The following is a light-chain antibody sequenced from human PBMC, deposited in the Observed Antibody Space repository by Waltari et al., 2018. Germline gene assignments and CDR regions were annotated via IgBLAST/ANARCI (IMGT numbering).Light chain of an antibody. Sequence: QLVLTQSPSASASLGASVKLTCTLSSGPSSSAIAWPQQQPEKGPRYLMKLNSDGSHSKGDGIPDRFSGSSSGAERYLTISSLQSEDEADYYCQTWGTGIRWVFGGGTKLTVL. CDR3: QTWGTGIRWV. CDR2: LNSDGSH. J-gene: IGLJ3*02. CDR1: SGPSSSA. V-gene: IGLV4-69*01.